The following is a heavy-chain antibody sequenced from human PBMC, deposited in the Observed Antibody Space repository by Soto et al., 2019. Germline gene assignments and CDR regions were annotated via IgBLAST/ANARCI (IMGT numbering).Heavy chain of an antibody. CDR3: ARHGGGSIEMTGYTGMDV. D-gene: IGHD3-9*01. Sequence: XESLKISWKCSGTSFTSYLITLVLQMPGKGLEWMGRIAPSDSYTTYSPSFQGHVTISVDKSINTAYLRWSSLKASDSATYYCARHGGGSIEMTGYTGMDVWGQGTTVTVSS. CDR2: IAPSDSYT. J-gene: IGHJ6*02. V-gene: IGHV5-10-1*01. CDR1: GTSFTSYL.